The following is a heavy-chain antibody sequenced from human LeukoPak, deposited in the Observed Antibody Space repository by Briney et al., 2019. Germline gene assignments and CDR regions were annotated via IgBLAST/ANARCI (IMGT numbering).Heavy chain of an antibody. D-gene: IGHD3-3*01. V-gene: IGHV4-34*01. Sequence: SETLSLTCAVYGGSFWGYYLIGMPQPPGEGLVWFGDIYHSGSTNYYPSLKSRANISVDTSKNQFSLKLRSVTAADTAGYYWASHLRFLEWANFDYWGQGTLVTVSS. CDR3: ASHLRFLEWANFDY. J-gene: IGHJ4*02. CDR2: IYHSGST. CDR1: GGSFWGYY.